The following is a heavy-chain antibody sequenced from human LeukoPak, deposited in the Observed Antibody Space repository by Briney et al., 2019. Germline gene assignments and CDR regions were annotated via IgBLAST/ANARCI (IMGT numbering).Heavy chain of an antibody. CDR3: ARDRYSSSSGPHYYYYGMDV. V-gene: IGHV1-18*01. D-gene: IGHD6-13*01. J-gene: IGHJ6*02. CDR2: IRAYNGNT. Sequence: ASVKVSCKASGYTFTSYGISWVRQAPGQGLEWMGWIRAYNGNTNYAQKLQGRVTMTTDTSTSTAYMELRSLRSDDTAVYYCARDRYSSSSGPHYYYYGMDVWGQGTTVTVSS. CDR1: GYTFTSYG.